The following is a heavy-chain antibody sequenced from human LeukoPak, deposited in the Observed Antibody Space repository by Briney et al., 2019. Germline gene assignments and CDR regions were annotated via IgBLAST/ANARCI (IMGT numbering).Heavy chain of an antibody. CDR3: AREGYGSGRRLGMDV. D-gene: IGHD3-10*01. CDR2: INPNGGTT. Sequence: ASVKVSCKASGYTFTGYYMHWVRQAPGQGLEWMGIINPNGGTTTYAQKIQGRVTLTRDTSTSTVYMELSSLRSDDTSVYYCAREGYGSGRRLGMDVWGQGTTVTVSS. CDR1: GYTFTGYY. J-gene: IGHJ6*02. V-gene: IGHV1-46*01.